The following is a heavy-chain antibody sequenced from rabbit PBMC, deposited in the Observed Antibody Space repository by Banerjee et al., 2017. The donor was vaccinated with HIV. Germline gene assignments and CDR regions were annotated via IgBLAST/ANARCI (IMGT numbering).Heavy chain of an antibody. CDR2: IDPVFGST. CDR3: ARWDTTDQYLNL. J-gene: IGHJ4*01. V-gene: IGHV1S47*01. CDR1: GFDVSSYG. D-gene: IGHD4-2*01. Sequence: QEQLVESGGGLVQPGGSLKLSCKASGFDVSSYGVNWVRQAPGKGLEWIGYIDPVFGSTYYASWVNGRFTISSHNAQNTLYLQLNSLTAADTATLFCARWDTTDQYLNLWGPGTLVTVS.